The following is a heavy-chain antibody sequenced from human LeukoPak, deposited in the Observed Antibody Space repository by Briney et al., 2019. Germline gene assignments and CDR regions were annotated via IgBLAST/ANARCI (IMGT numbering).Heavy chain of an antibody. CDR3: AKDNDYGDSMRWHWFDP. Sequence: GGSLRLSCAASGFTFSSYAMSWVRQAPGKGLEWVSAISGSGGSTYYADSVKGRFTISRDNSKNTLYLQMNSLRAEDTAVYYCAKDNDYGDSMRWHWFDPWGQGTLVTVSS. D-gene: IGHD4-17*01. J-gene: IGHJ5*02. CDR1: GFTFSSYA. CDR2: ISGSGGST. V-gene: IGHV3-23*01.